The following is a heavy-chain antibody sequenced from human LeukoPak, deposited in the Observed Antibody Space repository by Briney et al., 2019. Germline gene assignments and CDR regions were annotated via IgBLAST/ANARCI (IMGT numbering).Heavy chain of an antibody. CDR1: GFTVSSNY. CDR2: IYSGGST. D-gene: IGHD6-19*01. CDR3: ARVGGWYFFDY. V-gene: IGHV3-53*01. Sequence: GRSLRLSCAASGFTVSSNYMSWVRQAPGKGLEWVSVIYSGGSTYYADSVKGRFTISRDNSKNTLYLQMNSLRAEDTAVYYCARVGGWYFFDYWGQGTLVTVSS. J-gene: IGHJ4*02.